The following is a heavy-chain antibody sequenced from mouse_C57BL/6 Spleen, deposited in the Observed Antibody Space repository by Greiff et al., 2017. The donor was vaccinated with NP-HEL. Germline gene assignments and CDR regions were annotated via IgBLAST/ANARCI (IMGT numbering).Heavy chain of an antibody. CDR3: ARGGYDYDTYYAMDY. Sequence: VQLQQSGAELVMPGASVKLSCKASGYTFTSYWMHWVKQRPGQGLEWIGEIDPSDSYTNYNQKFKGKSTLTVDKSSSTAYMQLSSLTSEDSAVYYCARGGYDYDTYYAMDYWGQGTSVTVSS. CDR2: IDPSDSYT. D-gene: IGHD2-4*01. CDR1: GYTFTSYW. J-gene: IGHJ4*01. V-gene: IGHV1-69*01.